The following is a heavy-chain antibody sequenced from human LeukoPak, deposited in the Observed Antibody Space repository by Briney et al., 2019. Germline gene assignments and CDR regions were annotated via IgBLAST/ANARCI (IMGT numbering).Heavy chain of an antibody. CDR3: ARSYAALLWFGEYYFDY. J-gene: IGHJ4*02. Sequence: ASVKVSCKASGYTFTSYAMNWVRQAPGQGLEWMGWINTNTGNPTYAQGFTGRFVFSLDTSVSTAYLQISSLKAEDTAVYYCARSYAALLWFGEYYFDYWGQGTLVTVSS. V-gene: IGHV7-4-1*02. CDR1: GYTFTSYA. D-gene: IGHD3-10*01. CDR2: INTNTGNP.